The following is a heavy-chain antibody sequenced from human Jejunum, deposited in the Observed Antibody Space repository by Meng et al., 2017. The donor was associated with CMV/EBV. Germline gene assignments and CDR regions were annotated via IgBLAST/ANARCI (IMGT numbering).Heavy chain of an antibody. CDR2: FGTNGDYI. Sequence: TLTSDGMTWVRKTPGKGLEWVSGFGTNGDYINYADYVKSRLTISRDNSKNTLYLQMNSLRAEDTALYYCAKVSTFAYGPGSFFDHWGQGTPVTVSS. CDR1: TLTSDG. J-gene: IGHJ4*02. V-gene: IGHV3-23*01. CDR3: AKVSTFAYGPGSFFDH. D-gene: IGHD3-10*01.